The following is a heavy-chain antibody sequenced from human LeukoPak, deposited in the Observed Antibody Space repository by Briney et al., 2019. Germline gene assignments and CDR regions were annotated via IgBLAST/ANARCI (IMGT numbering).Heavy chain of an antibody. D-gene: IGHD3-10*01. CDR2: IRGNGET. CDR1: GLSFSSFA. Sequence: GGSLRLSCAASGLSFSSFAMSWVRQGPARGLEWVSSIRGNGETFYAGCVKCRFTLSSDSTRNTVNCQLNNLRTEHTTIYQNARASSVSSTDAVRWGQGTLVTASS. V-gene: IGHV3-23*01. CDR3: ARASSVSSTDAVR. J-gene: IGHJ4*02.